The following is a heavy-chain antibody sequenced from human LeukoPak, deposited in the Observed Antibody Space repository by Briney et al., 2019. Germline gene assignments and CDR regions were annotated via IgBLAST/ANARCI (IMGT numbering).Heavy chain of an antibody. V-gene: IGHV3-66*01. J-gene: IGHJ4*02. D-gene: IGHD5-12*01. Sequence: GGSLRLSCAASGFTVRSNYMSWVRQAPGKGLEWVSVIYSGGSTYYADSVKGRFTISRDNSKNTLYLQMNSLRAEDTAVYYCASSGYDLPFDYWGQGTLVTVSS. CDR3: ASSGYDLPFDY. CDR2: IYSGGST. CDR1: GFTVRSNY.